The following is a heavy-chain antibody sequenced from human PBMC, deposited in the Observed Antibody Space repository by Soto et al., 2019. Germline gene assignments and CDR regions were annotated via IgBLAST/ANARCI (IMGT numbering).Heavy chain of an antibody. CDR3: AKRPRALLTFDY. J-gene: IGHJ4*02. V-gene: IGHV3-23*04. CDR1: GFIVSNYV. CDR2: ISDSGGTS. Sequence: EVQLVDSGGGLVQPGGSLRLSCAASGFIVSNYVMSWVRQAPGKGLEWVSSISDSGGTSYYADSVKGRFTISRDNSKNTLYLQMNSLRAEDTAIYYCAKRPRALLTFDYWGQGTLVTVSS. D-gene: IGHD1-26*01.